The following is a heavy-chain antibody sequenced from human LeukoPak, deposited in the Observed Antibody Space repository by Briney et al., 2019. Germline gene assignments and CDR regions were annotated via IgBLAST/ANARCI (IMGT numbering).Heavy chain of an antibody. V-gene: IGHV1-18*01. D-gene: IGHD6-13*01. Sequence: ASVKVSCKASGYTFTSYAISWVRQAPGQGLEWMGWISAYNGNTNYAQKLQGRVTMTTDTSTSTAYMELRSLRSDDTAVYYCARVIIAAAGRYWYFDLWGRGTLVTVSS. CDR1: GYTFTSYA. J-gene: IGHJ2*01. CDR3: ARVIIAAAGRYWYFDL. CDR2: ISAYNGNT.